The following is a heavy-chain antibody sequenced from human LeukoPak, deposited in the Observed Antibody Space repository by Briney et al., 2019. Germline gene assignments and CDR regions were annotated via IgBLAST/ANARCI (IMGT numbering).Heavy chain of an antibody. CDR3: AKYDSYYDILTGYYKSHFDY. CDR2: ISYDGSKK. CDR1: GFTFSNYA. J-gene: IGHJ4*02. Sequence: GGSLRLSCAASGFTFSNYAMHWVRQAPGKGLEWVAVISYDGSKKYYADSVKGRFTISRDNSKNTLYLQMNSLRAEDTAVYYCAKYDSYYDILTGYYKSHFDYWGQGTLVTVSS. V-gene: IGHV3-30*07. D-gene: IGHD3-9*01.